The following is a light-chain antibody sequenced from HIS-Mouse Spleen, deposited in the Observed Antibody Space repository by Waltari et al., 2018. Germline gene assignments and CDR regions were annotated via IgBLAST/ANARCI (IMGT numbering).Light chain of an antibody. CDR1: KLGAKY. Sequence: SYELTQPPPVSVSPGQTASIPCPGDKLGAKYACWYQQKPGQSPVLVIYQDSKRPSGIPERFSGSNSGNTATLTISGTQAMDEADYYCQAWDSSTAVFGGGTKLTVL. J-gene: IGLJ3*02. CDR3: QAWDSSTAV. CDR2: QDS. V-gene: IGLV3-1*01.